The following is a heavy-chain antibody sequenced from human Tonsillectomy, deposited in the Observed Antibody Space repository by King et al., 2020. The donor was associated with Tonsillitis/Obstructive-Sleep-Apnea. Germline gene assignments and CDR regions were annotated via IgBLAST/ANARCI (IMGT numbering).Heavy chain of an antibody. Sequence: QLVQSGAEVKKPGASVKVSCKASGYTFTSYGISWVRQAPGQELEWMGWISAYNGNTNYAQKLQGRVTMTTDTSTSTAYMELRSLRSDDTAVYYCARAGSYYDILTCYYVTDQGYDYWGQGTLVTVSS. CDR3: ARAGSYYDILTCYYVTDQGYDY. CDR1: GYTFTSYG. CDR2: ISAYNGNT. J-gene: IGHJ4*02. D-gene: IGHD3-9*01. V-gene: IGHV1-18*01.